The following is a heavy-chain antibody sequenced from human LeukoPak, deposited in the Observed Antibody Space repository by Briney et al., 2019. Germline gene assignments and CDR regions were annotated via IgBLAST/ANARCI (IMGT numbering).Heavy chain of an antibody. CDR2: IYHSGST. CDR1: GGSISSGGYS. Sequence: SETLSLTCAVSGGSISSGGYSWSWIRQPRGKGLEWIVYIYHSGSTYYNPSLKSRVTISVDRSKNQFSLKLSSVTAADTAVYYCARTLYRGGGALDIWGQGTMVTVSS. J-gene: IGHJ3*02. V-gene: IGHV4-30-2*01. D-gene: IGHD3-16*02. CDR3: ARTLYRGGGALDI.